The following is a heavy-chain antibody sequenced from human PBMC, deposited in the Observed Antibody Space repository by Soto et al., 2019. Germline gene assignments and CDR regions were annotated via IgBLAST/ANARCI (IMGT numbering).Heavy chain of an antibody. CDR3: AKAVGSYGNFDY. CDR2: ISWNSGSI. V-gene: IGHV3-9*01. J-gene: IGHJ4*02. D-gene: IGHD5-18*01. Sequence: EVQLVESGGGLVQPGRSLRLSCAASGFIFDDYAMHWVRQAPGKGLEWVSGISWNSGSIGYADSVKGRFTISRDNAKNSLYLHMNSLRAEDTALYYCAKAVGSYGNFDYWGQGTLVTVSS. CDR1: GFIFDDYA.